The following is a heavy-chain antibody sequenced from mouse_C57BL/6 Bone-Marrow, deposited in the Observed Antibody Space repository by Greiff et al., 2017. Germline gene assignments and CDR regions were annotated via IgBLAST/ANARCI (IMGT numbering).Heavy chain of an antibody. Sequence: VKLQESGAELVRPGTSVKVSCKASGYAFTNYLIAWVKQRPGQGLEWIGVINPGSGGTNYNEKFKGKATLTADKSSSTAYMQLSSLTSEDSAVYFCARTYYSNFDYWGQGTTLTVSS. CDR1: GYAFTNYL. D-gene: IGHD2-5*01. J-gene: IGHJ2*01. V-gene: IGHV1-54*01. CDR2: INPGSGGT. CDR3: ARTYYSNFDY.